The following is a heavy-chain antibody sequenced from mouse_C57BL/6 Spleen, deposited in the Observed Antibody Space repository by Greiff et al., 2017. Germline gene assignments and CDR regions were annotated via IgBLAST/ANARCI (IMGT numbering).Heavy chain of an antibody. J-gene: IGHJ1*03. CDR1: GYTFTSYW. CDR3: ARSITTVVPYWYFDV. V-gene: IGHV1-72*01. CDR2: IYPNSGGT. D-gene: IGHD1-1*01. Sequence: QVLLQQPGAELVKPGASVKLSCKASGYTFTSYWVHWVKQRPGRGLEWIGRIYPNSGGTKYNEKFKSKATLTVDKPSSTAYMQLSSLTSEDSAVYECARSITTVVPYWYFDVWGTGTTVTVSS.